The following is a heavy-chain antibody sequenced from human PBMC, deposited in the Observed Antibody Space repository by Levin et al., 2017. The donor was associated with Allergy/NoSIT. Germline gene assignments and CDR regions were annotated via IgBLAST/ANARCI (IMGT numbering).Heavy chain of an antibody. V-gene: IGHV5-51*01. Sequence: AASVKVSCKGSGYSFTKYWIGWVRQTPEKGLEWMGIIYPDDSDIRYSPSFEGQVTISADKSISTAYLQWSSLRASDTAMYYCARHERTRSSTGGYYYYMDVWGKGTTVTVSS. CDR2: IYPDDSDI. CDR1: GYSFTKYW. CDR3: ARHERTRSSTGGYYYYMDV. D-gene: IGHD6-6*01. J-gene: IGHJ6*03.